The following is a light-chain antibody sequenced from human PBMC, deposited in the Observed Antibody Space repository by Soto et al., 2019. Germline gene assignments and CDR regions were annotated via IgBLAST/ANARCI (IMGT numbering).Light chain of an antibody. V-gene: IGLV2-23*02. CDR3: CSYARSSSYV. Sequence: QSALTQPASVSGSPGQSITISCTGTSSDVGTYNLVSWHQQHPGKAPKLMIYEVSKRPSGVSTRFSGSKSGNTASLTISGLQAEDAADYYCCSYARSSSYVFGTGTKLTVL. CDR1: SSDVGTYNL. CDR2: EVS. J-gene: IGLJ1*01.